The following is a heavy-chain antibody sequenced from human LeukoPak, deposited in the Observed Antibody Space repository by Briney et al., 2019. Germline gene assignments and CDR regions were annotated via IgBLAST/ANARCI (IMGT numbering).Heavy chain of an antibody. Sequence: GGSLRLSCAASGFTVSSNYMSWVRQAPGKGLEWVSVIYSGGSTYYSDSVKGRFTISRDNSKNTLYLQMNSLRAEDTAVYYCARWTGLNGLDYWGQGTLVTVSS. CDR1: GFTVSSNY. D-gene: IGHD3/OR15-3a*01. V-gene: IGHV3-53*01. J-gene: IGHJ4*02. CDR2: IYSGGST. CDR3: ARWTGLNGLDY.